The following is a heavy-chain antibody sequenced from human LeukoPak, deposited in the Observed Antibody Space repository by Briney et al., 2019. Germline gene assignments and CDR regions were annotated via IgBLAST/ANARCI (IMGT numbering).Heavy chain of an antibody. CDR2: IYTSGST. CDR3: ARNFRFSSPGAMDV. D-gene: IGHD6-6*01. Sequence: SETLSLTCTVSGGSISSYYWSWIRQPAGKGLEWIGRIYTSGSTNYNPSLKSRVTMSVDTSKNQFSLKLSSVIAADTAVYYCARNFRFSSPGAMDVWGKGTTVTVSS. CDR1: GGSISSYY. V-gene: IGHV4-4*07. J-gene: IGHJ6*03.